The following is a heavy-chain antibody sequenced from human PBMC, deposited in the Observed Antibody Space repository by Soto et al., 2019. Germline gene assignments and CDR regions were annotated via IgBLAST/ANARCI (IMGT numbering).Heavy chain of an antibody. D-gene: IGHD3-10*01. CDR2: IYHSGST. J-gene: IGHJ6*03. CDR3: ARVRTPTVSYYYYYYMDV. CDR1: SGSISSSNW. Sequence: PSETLSLTCAVSSGSISSSNWWSWVRQPPGKGLEWIGEIYHSGSTNYNPSLKSRVTISVDKSKNQFSLKLSSVTAADTAVYYCARVRTPTVSYYYYYYMDVWGKGTTVTVSS. V-gene: IGHV4-4*02.